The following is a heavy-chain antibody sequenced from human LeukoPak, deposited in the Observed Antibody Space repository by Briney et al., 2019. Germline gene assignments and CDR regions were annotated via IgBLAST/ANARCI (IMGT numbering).Heavy chain of an antibody. D-gene: IGHD3-10*01. CDR2: IYYSGST. CDR1: GGSISSYY. Sequence: SETLSLTCTVSGGSISSYYWSWIRQPPGKGLEWIGYIYYSGSTNYNPSLKSRVTISVDTSKNQFSLKLSSATAADTAVYYCARGTSYGSGSYHFDYWGQGTLVTVSS. V-gene: IGHV4-59*01. J-gene: IGHJ4*02. CDR3: ARGTSYGSGSYHFDY.